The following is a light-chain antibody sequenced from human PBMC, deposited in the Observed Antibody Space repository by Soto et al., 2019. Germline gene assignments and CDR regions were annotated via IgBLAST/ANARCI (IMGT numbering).Light chain of an antibody. CDR2: DAS. J-gene: IGKJ2*01. CDR1: QDISNY. V-gene: IGKV1-33*01. CDR3: QQYDNLYT. Sequence: DIQMTQSPSSLSVSVGDRVTITCQASQDISNYLNWYQQKPGKAPKLLIYDASNLETGVPSRFSGSGSGTDFTFTISSLQPEDIATYYCQQYDNLYTFGQGTNLEIK.